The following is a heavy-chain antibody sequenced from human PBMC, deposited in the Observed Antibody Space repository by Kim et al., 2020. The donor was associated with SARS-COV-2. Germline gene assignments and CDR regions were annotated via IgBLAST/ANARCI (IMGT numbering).Heavy chain of an antibody. Sequence: GSLRLSCAASGFTFSSYAMNWVRQAPGKGLEWLSYISSGGTTIYYADSVKGRFTISRDDAKNLVFLQMNSLRAEDTALYYCAREDTYSSAWDPDYWGQGTLVTVSS. D-gene: IGHD6-19*01. V-gene: IGHV3-48*03. CDR3: AREDTYSSAWDPDY. CDR1: GFTFSSYA. J-gene: IGHJ4*02. CDR2: ISSGGTTI.